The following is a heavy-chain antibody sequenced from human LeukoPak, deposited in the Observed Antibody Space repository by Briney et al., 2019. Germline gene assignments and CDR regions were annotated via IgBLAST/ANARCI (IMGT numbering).Heavy chain of an antibody. CDR3: ARAAPGSGSYSYDY. Sequence: GGSLRLSCAASGFTFSSYSMNWVRQAPGKGLEWVSSISSSSSYIYYADSVKGRFTIPRDNAKNSLYLQMNSLRAEDTAVYYCARAAPGSGSYSYDYWGQGTLVTVSS. CDR1: GFTFSSYS. D-gene: IGHD1-26*01. J-gene: IGHJ4*02. V-gene: IGHV3-21*01. CDR2: ISSSSSYI.